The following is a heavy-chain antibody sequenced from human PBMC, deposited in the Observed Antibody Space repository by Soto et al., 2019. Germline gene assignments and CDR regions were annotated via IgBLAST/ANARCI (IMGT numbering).Heavy chain of an antibody. Sequence: SETLSLTCTVSGGSISSSSYYWGWIRQPPGKGLEWIGSIYYSGSTYYNPSLKSRVTISVDTSKNQFSLKLSSVTAADTAVYYCARLPAKVATIKGFDYWGQGTLVTVSS. D-gene: IGHD5-12*01. CDR1: GGSISSSSYY. CDR3: ARLPAKVATIKGFDY. CDR2: IYYSGST. V-gene: IGHV4-39*01. J-gene: IGHJ4*02.